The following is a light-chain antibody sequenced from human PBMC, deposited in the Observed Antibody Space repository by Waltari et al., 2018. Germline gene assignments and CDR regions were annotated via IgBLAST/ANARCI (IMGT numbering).Light chain of an antibody. Sequence: EVVMTQSPATLSVSPGERATLSCRASQSVSTNLAWSQQKPGQAPRLLLYGAAVRATDIPARFSGSGSGTEFTLTISSLQSEDFAVYYCHQYNDWPPTFGQGTTVEIK. V-gene: IGKV3-15*01. J-gene: IGKJ1*01. CDR1: QSVSTN. CDR3: HQYNDWPPT. CDR2: GAA.